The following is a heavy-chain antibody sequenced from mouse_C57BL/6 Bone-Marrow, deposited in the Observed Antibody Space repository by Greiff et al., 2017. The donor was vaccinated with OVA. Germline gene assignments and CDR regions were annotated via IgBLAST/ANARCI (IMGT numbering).Heavy chain of an antibody. J-gene: IGHJ3*01. D-gene: IGHD1-1*01. CDR2: IRNKANNHAT. Sequence: EVKLMESGGGLVQPGGSMKLSCAASGFTFSDAWMDWVRQSPEKGLEWVAEIRNKANNHATYYAESVKGRFTISRDYSKSSVYLQMNSLRAEDTGIYYCTSHYYGSSFPFAYWGQGTLVTVSA. V-gene: IGHV6-6*01. CDR1: GFTFSDAW. CDR3: TSHYYGSSFPFAY.